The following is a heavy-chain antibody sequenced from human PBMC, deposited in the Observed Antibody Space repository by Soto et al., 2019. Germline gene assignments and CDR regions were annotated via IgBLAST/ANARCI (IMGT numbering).Heavy chain of an antibody. CDR2: INTNGGST. Sequence: EVPLLESGGGLVQPGGSLRLSCAASGFTLSIYAMTWVRQAPGKGLEWVSSINTNGGSTFYADSVKGRFTISRDHSENTVYLQMNSLRVEDTAIYYCAKDPRVGASAAEYFQHWGQGTLVSVSS. CDR3: AKDPRVGASAAEYFQH. J-gene: IGHJ1*01. D-gene: IGHD1-26*01. V-gene: IGHV3-23*01. CDR1: GFTLSIYA.